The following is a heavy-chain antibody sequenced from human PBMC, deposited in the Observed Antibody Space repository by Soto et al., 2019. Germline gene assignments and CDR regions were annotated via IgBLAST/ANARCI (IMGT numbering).Heavy chain of an antibody. J-gene: IGHJ4*02. Sequence: SEPLSLTCTVSGGSISSSSYYWGWILQPPGKGLEWIGSIYYSGSTYYNPSLKSRVTISVDTSKNQFSLKLSSVTAADTAVYYCARAPKRGAGIDYWGQGTLVTVSS. D-gene: IGHD6-13*01. CDR3: ARAPKRGAGIDY. CDR2: IYYSGST. V-gene: IGHV4-39*01. CDR1: GGSISSSSYY.